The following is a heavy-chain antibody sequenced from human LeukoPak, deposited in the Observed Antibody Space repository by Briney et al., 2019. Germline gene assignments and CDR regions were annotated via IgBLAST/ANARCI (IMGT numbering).Heavy chain of an antibody. CDR2: IYHSGNT. D-gene: IGHD6-19*01. CDR3: ARGAVVHNWFDP. V-gene: IGHV4-38-2*02. Sequence: PSETLSLTCTVFGYSISSGYYWGWIRQPPGKGLEWIGSIYHSGNTYYNPSLKSRVTISVDTSKNQFSLKLSSVTAADTAVYYCARGAVVHNWFDPWGQGTLVTVSS. CDR1: GYSISSGYY. J-gene: IGHJ5*02.